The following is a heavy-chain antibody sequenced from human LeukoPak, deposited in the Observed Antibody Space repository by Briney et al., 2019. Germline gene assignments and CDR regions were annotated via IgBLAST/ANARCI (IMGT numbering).Heavy chain of an antibody. D-gene: IGHD1-26*01. V-gene: IGHV1-69*05. CDR1: GYTFTSYY. CDR2: IIPIFGTA. Sequence: ASVKVSCKASGYTFTSYYMHWVRQAPRQGLEWMGGIIPIFGTANYAQKFQGRVTITTDESTSTAYMELSSLRSEDTAVYYCARASVGREWEPVFDIWGQGTMVTVSS. CDR3: ARASVGREWEPVFDI. J-gene: IGHJ3*02.